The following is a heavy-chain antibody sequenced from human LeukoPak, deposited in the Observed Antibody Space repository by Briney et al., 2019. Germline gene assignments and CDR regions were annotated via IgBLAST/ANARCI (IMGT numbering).Heavy chain of an antibody. D-gene: IGHD3-10*01. V-gene: IGHV1-69*01. J-gene: IGHJ6*03. CDR2: IIPIFGTA. CDR3: ARASPLRASHPPGGYYYYMDV. Sequence: SVKVSCKASGGTFSSYAISWVRQAPGQGLEWMGGIIPIFGTANYAQKFQGRVTITADESTSTAYMELSSLRSEDTAVYYCARASPLRASHPPGGYYYYMDVWGKGTTVTVSS. CDR1: GGTFSSYA.